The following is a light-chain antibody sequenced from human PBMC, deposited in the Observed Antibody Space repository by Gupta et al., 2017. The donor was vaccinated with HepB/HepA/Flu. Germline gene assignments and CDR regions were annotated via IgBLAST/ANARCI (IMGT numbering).Light chain of an antibody. CDR1: QSLLHSAGKTY. Sequence: DIVMTQTLLSLSVTPAQLAFISCKSSQSLLHSAGKTYLHWYLQKPGQPPQLLIYEVSNRFSGLPERFSGSGSGTDFTLKISRVEAEDVGVYYCMQSIQVPWTFGQGTKVEIK. CDR2: EVS. J-gene: IGKJ1*01. CDR3: MQSIQVPWT. V-gene: IGKV2D-29*01.